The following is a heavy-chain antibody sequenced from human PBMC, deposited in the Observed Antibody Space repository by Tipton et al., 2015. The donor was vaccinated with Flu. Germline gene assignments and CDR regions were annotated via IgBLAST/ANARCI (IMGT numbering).Heavy chain of an antibody. J-gene: IGHJ4*02. D-gene: IGHD5-12*01. CDR3: ARDHSGYAQLEY. V-gene: IGHV3-23*01. CDR1: GFSISGNA. Sequence: SLRLSCATSGFSISGNAMSWVRQAPGKGLEWVSGIGGDSKTHYTDSVRGRFTISRDTSKNTLYLQMTSLRAEDTALYYCARDHSGYAQLEYWGQGTLVTVSS. CDR2: IGGDSKT.